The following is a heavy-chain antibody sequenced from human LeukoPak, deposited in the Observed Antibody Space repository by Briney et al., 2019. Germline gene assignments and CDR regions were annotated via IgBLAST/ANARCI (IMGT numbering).Heavy chain of an antibody. CDR1: GFTFSSYA. V-gene: IGHV3-23*01. CDR2: IGGGGSIT. J-gene: IGHJ4*02. Sequence: GGSLRLSCAASGFTFSSYAMTWVRQAPGKGLEWVSAIGGGGSITYYADSVKGRFTISRGNSKNTLYLQMNSLRDEDTATYYCAKSTTVGNYDARGLDYWGQGTLVTVSS. CDR3: AKSTTVGNYDARGLDY. D-gene: IGHD4/OR15-4a*01.